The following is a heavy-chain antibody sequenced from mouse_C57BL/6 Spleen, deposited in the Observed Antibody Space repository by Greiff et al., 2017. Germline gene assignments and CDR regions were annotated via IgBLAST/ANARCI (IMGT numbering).Heavy chain of an antibody. CDR1: GHSFTDYN. CDR3: AKCPFYYDSSHWYFSV. CDR2: INPTYGTT. J-gene: IGHJ1*03. Sequence: EVQLQQSGPELVKPGASVKISCKASGHSFTDYNMNWVKQSNGKSLEWIGVINPTYGTTSYNQKFKGKATLTVDQSSRPAYMQLNSLTSEDSAVYSCAKCPFYYDSSHWYFSVWGTGTTVTVSS. D-gene: IGHD1-1*01. V-gene: IGHV1-39*01.